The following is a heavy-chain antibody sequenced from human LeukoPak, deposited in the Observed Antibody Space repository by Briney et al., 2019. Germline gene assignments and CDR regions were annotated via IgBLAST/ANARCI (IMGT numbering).Heavy chain of an antibody. CDR3: ARGGPRGGRQLGCYYGMDV. J-gene: IGHJ6*02. CDR2: INHSGST. V-gene: IGHV4-34*01. D-gene: IGHD6-13*01. CDR1: GGSFSGYY. Sequence: SETLSLTCAVYGGSFSGYYWSWIRQPPGKGLEWIGEINHSGSTNYNPSLKSRVTISVDTSKNQFSLKLSSVTAADTAVYYCARGGPRGGRQLGCYYGMDVWGQGTTVTVSS.